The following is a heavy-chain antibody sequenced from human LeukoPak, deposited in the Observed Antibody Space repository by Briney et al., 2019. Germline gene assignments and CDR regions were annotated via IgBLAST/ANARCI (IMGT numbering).Heavy chain of an antibody. D-gene: IGHD4-17*01. J-gene: IGHJ5*02. V-gene: IGHV5-51*01. Sequence: RXTGKGREXXGVIYPGDSDTRYSPAFQGQVPFSADKSITTAYLQWSSLKASDTAMYYCARAMTTVTTPPWFDPWGQGTLVTVSS. CDR2: IYPGDSDT. CDR3: ARAMTTVTTPPWFDP.